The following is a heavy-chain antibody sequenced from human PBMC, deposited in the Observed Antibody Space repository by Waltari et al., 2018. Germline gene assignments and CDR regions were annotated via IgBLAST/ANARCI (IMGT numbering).Heavy chain of an antibody. CDR2: ISPNNGDT. D-gene: IGHD5-12*01. Sequence: QVQLVQSGAEVKNLGASVRVSCQASGYSFSDHHMHWVRQAPGQGLGLVGWISPNNGDTNDAQRFQGWVTMTSDSSISTAYMELNRLRSDDTAVYYCARGGYSYGYGMDVWGQGTTVIVSS. CDR3: ARGGYSYGYGMDV. V-gene: IGHV1-2*04. J-gene: IGHJ6*02. CDR1: GYSFSDHH.